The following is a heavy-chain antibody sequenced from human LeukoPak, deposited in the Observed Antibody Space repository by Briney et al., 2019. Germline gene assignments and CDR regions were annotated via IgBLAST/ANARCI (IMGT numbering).Heavy chain of an antibody. CDR2: ISRSGSTI. V-gene: IGHV3-48*03. CDR1: GLPFSSYV. D-gene: IGHD6-13*01. Sequence: GGSLRLSCSASGLPFSSYVMNWVRQAPGKGLEWVSYISRSGSTIYYAHSVKGRFTISRDNAKNSLYLQMNSLRAEDTAVYYYAREMVLAAAGYFDYWGQGTLLTVSS. CDR3: AREMVLAAAGYFDY. J-gene: IGHJ4*02.